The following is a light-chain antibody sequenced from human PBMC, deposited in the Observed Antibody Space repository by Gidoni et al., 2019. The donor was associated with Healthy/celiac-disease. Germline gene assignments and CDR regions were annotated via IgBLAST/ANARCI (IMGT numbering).Light chain of an antibody. V-gene: IGKV1-39*01. CDR2: AAS. CDR1: QSISSY. J-gene: IGKJ1*01. CDR3: QQSYSTPWA. Sequence: DIQMTQSPSSLSASVGDRVTITCRESQSISSYLNWYQQKPGKASKLLIYAASSLQSGVPSRFSGSGSGTDFTLNISSLQPEDFATYYCQQSYSTPWAFGQGTKVEIK.